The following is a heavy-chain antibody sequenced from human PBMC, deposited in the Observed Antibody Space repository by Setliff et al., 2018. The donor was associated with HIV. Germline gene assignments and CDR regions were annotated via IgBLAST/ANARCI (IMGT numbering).Heavy chain of an antibody. CDR1: GYSISSGYY. V-gene: IGHV4-38-2*01. D-gene: IGHD2-15*01. CDR2: IYYSVTT. CDR3: ARGVVVAATRWFDP. J-gene: IGHJ5*02. Sequence: SETLPLTCAVSGYSISSGYYWDWIRQPPGKGLEWIGSIYYSVTTYYNPSLKSRVTISVDTSKNQFSLKLNSVTAADTAVYYCARGVVVAATRWFDPWGQGTLVTVSS.